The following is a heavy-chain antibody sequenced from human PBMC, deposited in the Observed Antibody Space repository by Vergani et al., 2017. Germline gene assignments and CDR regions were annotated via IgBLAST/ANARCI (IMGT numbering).Heavy chain of an antibody. V-gene: IGHV3-30-3*01. J-gene: IGHJ4*02. Sequence: QVQLVESGGGVVQPGRSLRLSCAASGFTFSSYAMHWVRKAPGKGLEWVAVISYDGSNKYYADSVKGRITISRDNSKNTLYLQMSSLRAEDTAVYYCARDYEWGVTTVPSGGCWGQGSLVTVSS. D-gene: IGHD4-17*01. CDR2: ISYDGSNK. CDR1: GFTFSSYA. CDR3: ARDYEWGVTTVPSGGC.